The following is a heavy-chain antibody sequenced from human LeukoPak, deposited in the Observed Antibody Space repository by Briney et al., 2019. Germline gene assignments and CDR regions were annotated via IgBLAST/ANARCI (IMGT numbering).Heavy chain of an antibody. J-gene: IGHJ6*02. CDR2: VDPKSGGT. CDR3: ARAWETYYYGPNVPYYYYGMDV. V-gene: IGHV1-2*02. CDR1: GYTFTGYY. Sequence: ASVKVSCKASGYTFTGYYMHWVRQAPGQGLEWMGWVDPKSGGTKCAQKFQGRVTMTSDTSISTAYMELSRLRSDDTAVYYCARAWETYYYGPNVPYYYYGMDVWGQGTTVTVSS. D-gene: IGHD3-10*01.